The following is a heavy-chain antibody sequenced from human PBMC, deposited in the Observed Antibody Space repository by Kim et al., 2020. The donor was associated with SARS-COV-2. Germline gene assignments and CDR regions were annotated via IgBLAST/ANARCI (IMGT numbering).Heavy chain of an antibody. CDR1: GYTFTSYG. CDR2: ISAYNGNT. Sequence: ASVKVSCKASGYTFTSYGISWVRQAPGQGLEWMGWISAYNGNTNYAQKLQGRVTMTTDTSTSTAYMELRSLRSDDTAVYYCARRIQLWFTGPYYYYYGMDVWGQGTTVTVSS. CDR3: ARRIQLWFTGPYYYYYGMDV. J-gene: IGHJ6*02. V-gene: IGHV1-18*04. D-gene: IGHD5-18*01.